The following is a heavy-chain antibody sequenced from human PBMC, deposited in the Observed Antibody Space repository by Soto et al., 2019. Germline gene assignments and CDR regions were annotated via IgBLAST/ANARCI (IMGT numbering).Heavy chain of an antibody. Sequence: EVQLVASGGGLVQPGGSLRLSCAASGFTFSSYWMHWVRQAPGKGLVWVSRINIDGTRTDYADSVKGRFTISRDNVKNAVYLQMNSLRAEDTAVYYCARVPNGGYEWNGGQGTLVTVSS. D-gene: IGHD5-12*01. CDR1: GFTFSSYW. V-gene: IGHV3-74*01. CDR3: ARVPNGGYEWN. J-gene: IGHJ4*02. CDR2: INIDGTRT.